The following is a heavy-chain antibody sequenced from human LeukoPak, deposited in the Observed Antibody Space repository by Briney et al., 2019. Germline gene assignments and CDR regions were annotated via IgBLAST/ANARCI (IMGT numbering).Heavy chain of an antibody. CDR2: IWYDGSNK. Sequence: GWSLRLSCAAYGFTFSSYGMHWFRQAAGKGQEWVAVIWYDGSNKYYADSVKGRFTISRDNSKNTLYLQMNSLRAEDTAVYSCASGGDSGSYPFDYWGQGTLVTVSS. V-gene: IGHV3-33*01. CDR1: GFTFSSYG. J-gene: IGHJ4*02. CDR3: ASGGDSGSYPFDY. D-gene: IGHD1-26*01.